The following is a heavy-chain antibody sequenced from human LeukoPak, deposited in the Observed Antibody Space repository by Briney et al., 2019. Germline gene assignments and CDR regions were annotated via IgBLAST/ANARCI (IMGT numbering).Heavy chain of an antibody. CDR1: GGTFSSYA. V-gene: IGHV1-69*05. Sequence: GSSVKVSCKASGGTFSSYAISWVRQAPGQGLEWMGGIIPIFGTANYAQKFQGRVTITTDESTSTAYMELRSLRSDDTAVYYCARGDYYYYYMDVWGKGTTVTVSS. CDR2: IIPIFGTA. CDR3: ARGDYYYYYMDV. J-gene: IGHJ6*03.